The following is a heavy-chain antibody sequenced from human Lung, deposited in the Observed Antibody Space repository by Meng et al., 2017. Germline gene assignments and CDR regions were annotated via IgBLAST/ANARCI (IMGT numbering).Heavy chain of an antibody. D-gene: IGHD4-11*01. CDR2: IKHSGST. CDR1: GGSFSDYS. J-gene: IGHJ4*02. V-gene: IGHV4-34*01. CDR3: ARGPTTMAHDFDY. Sequence: SETLSLTFVVSGGSFSDYSWSWIRQPPGKGREWIGEIKHSGSTNYKPSLESRATISVDTSQNNLSLKLSSVTAADSAVYYCARGPTTMAHDFDYWGQGTLVTVSS.